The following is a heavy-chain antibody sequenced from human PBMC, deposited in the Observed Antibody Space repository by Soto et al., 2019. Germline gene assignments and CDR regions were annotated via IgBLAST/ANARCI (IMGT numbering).Heavy chain of an antibody. D-gene: IGHD2-15*01. Sequence: GGSLRLSCAASGFTFSSYGMHWVRQAPGKGLEWVAVISYDGSNKYYADSVKGRFTISRDNSKNTLYLQMNSLRAEDTAVYYCAKDRGYCSGGSCYYYYYGMDVWGQGTTVTAP. V-gene: IGHV3-30*18. CDR1: GFTFSSYG. CDR3: AKDRGYCSGGSCYYYYYGMDV. CDR2: ISYDGSNK. J-gene: IGHJ6*02.